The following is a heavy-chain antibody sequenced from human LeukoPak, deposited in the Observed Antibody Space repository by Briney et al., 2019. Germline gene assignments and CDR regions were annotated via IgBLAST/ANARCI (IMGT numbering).Heavy chain of an antibody. CDR1: QLTFNRYV. Sequence: GSLRLSCTSSQLTFNRYVMAWVRQAPGKGLEWVSPISASGGTTYYADSVQGRFTISRDNSKNTLYLQMNSLRAEDTAVYYCATLYGDYNWYFDLWGRGTLVTVSS. V-gene: IGHV3-23*01. CDR3: ATLYGDYNWYFDL. J-gene: IGHJ2*01. CDR2: ISASGGTT. D-gene: IGHD4-17*01.